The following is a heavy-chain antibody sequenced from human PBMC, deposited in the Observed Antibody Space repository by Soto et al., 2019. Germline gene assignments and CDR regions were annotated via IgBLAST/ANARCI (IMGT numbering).Heavy chain of an antibody. CDR2: IRSKANSYAT. Sequence: GGSLRLSCAASGFTFSGSAMHWVRQASGKGLEWVGRIRSKANSYATAYAASVKGRFTISRDDSKNTAYLQMNSLKTEDTAVYYCRGTMVSYGMDVWGQGTTVTVSS. D-gene: IGHD3-10*01. J-gene: IGHJ6*02. V-gene: IGHV3-73*01. CDR1: GFTFSGSA. CDR3: RGTMVSYGMDV.